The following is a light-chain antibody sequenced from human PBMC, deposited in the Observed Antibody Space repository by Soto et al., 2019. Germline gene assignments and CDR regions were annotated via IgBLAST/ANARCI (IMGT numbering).Light chain of an antibody. CDR2: EVT. CDR1: SGDIGGYNY. J-gene: IGLJ2*01. CDR3: SSYTTNITPVV. Sequence: QSALTQPASVSGSPGQSITISCTRTSGDIGGYNYVSWYQQHPGKAPKLLISEVTNRPSGVSNRFSGSKSGNTASLTISGLQAEDEADYYCSSYTTNITPVVFGGGTKLTVL. V-gene: IGLV2-14*01.